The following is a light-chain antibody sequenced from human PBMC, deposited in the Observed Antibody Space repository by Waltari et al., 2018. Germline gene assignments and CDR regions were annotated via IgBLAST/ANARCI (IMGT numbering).Light chain of an antibody. V-gene: IGLV2-14*03. J-gene: IGLJ2*01. CDR3: SSYTSSSTVV. CDR2: DVS. Sequence: QSALTQPASVSGSPGQSITISCTGTSSDVGGYNYVSWYQQHPGKAPKLMSYDVSNRPSWVSNRFSGYKSGNTASLTISGLQAEDEADYYCSSYTSSSTVVFGGGTKLTVL. CDR1: SSDVGGYNY.